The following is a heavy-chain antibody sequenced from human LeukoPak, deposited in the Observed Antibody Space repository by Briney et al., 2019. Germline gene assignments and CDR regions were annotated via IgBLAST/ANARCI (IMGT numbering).Heavy chain of an antibody. CDR1: GYTFTNYG. Sequence: ASVKVSCKAFGYTFTNYGISWVRQAPGQGLEWVGWISTYNGYTNYAQNLQDRVTMTTDTSTSTAYMELRSLRSDDTAVYYCAAGYCDSSSCYLHFRHWGQGTLVTVSS. J-gene: IGHJ1*01. CDR3: AAGYCDSSSCYLHFRH. V-gene: IGHV1-18*01. D-gene: IGHD2-2*03. CDR2: ISTYNGYT.